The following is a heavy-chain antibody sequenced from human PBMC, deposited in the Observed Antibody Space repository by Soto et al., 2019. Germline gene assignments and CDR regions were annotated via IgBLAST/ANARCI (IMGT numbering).Heavy chain of an antibody. CDR1: GYTFTSYA. D-gene: IGHD3-10*01. CDR2: INAGNGNT. CDR3: ARETRNYYGSGSYYKSFDY. V-gene: IGHV1-3*01. J-gene: IGHJ4*02. Sequence: ASVKVSCKASGYTFTSYAMHWVRQAPGQRLEWMGWINAGNGNTKYSQKFQGRVTITRDTSASTAYMELSSLRSEDTAVYYCARETRNYYGSGSYYKSFDYWGQGXLVTVYS.